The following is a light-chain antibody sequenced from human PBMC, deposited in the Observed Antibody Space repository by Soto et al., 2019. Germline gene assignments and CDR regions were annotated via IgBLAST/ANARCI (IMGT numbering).Light chain of an antibody. CDR1: QSLVYSDGKTY. J-gene: IGKJ1*01. Sequence: VLTQTPLSSPVTLGQPASISCRSSQSLVYSDGKTYLSWLQQRPGQPPRLLIYQVSNRFSGVPDRFSGSGAGTDLTLKISRVEAEDVGVYSCIQFSHFPRTFGQGTKVEIK. CDR2: QVS. CDR3: IQFSHFPRT. V-gene: IGKV2-24*01.